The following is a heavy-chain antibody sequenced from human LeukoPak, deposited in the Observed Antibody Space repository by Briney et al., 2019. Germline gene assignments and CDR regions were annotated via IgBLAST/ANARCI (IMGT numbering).Heavy chain of an antibody. CDR3: ARAYLGYCSGGSCYKVLTFDY. CDR2: IYYSGST. CDR1: GGSISSGGYY. Sequence: SQTLSLTCTVSGGSISSGGYYWSWIRQHPGKGLEWIGYIYYSGSTYYNPSLKSRVTISVDRSKNQFSLKLSSVTAADTAVYYCARAYLGYCSGGSCYKVLTFDYWGQGTLVTVSS. D-gene: IGHD2-15*01. V-gene: IGHV4-31*03. J-gene: IGHJ4*02.